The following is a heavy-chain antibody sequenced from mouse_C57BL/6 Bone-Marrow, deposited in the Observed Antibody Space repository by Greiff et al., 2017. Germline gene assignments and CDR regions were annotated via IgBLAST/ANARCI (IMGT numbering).Heavy chain of an antibody. CDR2: IDPENGDT. CDR1: GFNIKDDY. J-gene: IGHJ3*01. CDR3: TTEDYYGSSWFAY. D-gene: IGHD1-1*01. V-gene: IGHV14-4*01. Sequence: VQLQQSGAELVRPGASVKLSCTASGFNIKDDYMHWVKQRPEQGLEWIGWIDPENGDTAYASKFQGKATITADTSSNTAYLQLSSLTSEDTAVYYCTTEDYYGSSWFAYWGQGTLVTVSA.